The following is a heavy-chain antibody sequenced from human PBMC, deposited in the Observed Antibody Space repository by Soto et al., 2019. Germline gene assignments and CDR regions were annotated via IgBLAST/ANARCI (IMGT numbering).Heavy chain of an antibody. CDR1: GGIFSSYA. CDR2: IIPIFATV. CDR3: RHYFYGMDV. V-gene: IGHV1-69*12. Sequence: QVQLVQSGAEVKRPGSSVKVSCKASGGIFSSYAVTWVRQAPGQGLEWMGGIIPIFATVNYAQKFQGRVTITADESTSTAYMELSSLRSEDTAVYYCRHYFYGMDVWGQGTTVIVSS. J-gene: IGHJ6*02.